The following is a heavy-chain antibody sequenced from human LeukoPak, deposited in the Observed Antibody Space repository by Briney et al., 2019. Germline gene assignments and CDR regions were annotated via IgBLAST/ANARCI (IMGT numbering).Heavy chain of an antibody. CDR3: ARATSGYADY. Sequence: GGSLRLSCAASGFTFSSYWMPWVRQAPGKGLVWVSRIKSDGTSTSYADSVKGRFTISRDNARDTLYLQMNSLRVEDTAVYYCARATSGYADYWGQGTLVTVSS. J-gene: IGHJ4*02. D-gene: IGHD5-12*01. CDR2: IKSDGTST. CDR1: GFTFSSYW. V-gene: IGHV3-74*01.